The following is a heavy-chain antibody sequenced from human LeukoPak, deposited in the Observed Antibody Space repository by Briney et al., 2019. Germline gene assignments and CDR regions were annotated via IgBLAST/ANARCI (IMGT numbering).Heavy chain of an antibody. CDR3: TRLLQTGVSGYYFDL. J-gene: IGHJ2*01. CDR1: GGSISSYY. CDR2: IYTSGST. D-gene: IGHD5-12*01. V-gene: IGHV4-4*07. Sequence: SETLSLTCTVSGGSISSYYWSWIRQPAGKGLEWIGRIYTSGSTNYNPSLKSRVTMSVDTSKNQFSLKLSSVTAADTAVYYCTRLLQTGVSGYYFDLWGRGTLVTVSS.